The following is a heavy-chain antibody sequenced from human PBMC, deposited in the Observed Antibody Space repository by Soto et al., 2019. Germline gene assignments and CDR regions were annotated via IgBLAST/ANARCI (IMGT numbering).Heavy chain of an antibody. Sequence: QVQLQESGPGLVKPSETLSLTCTVSGGSISSYYWSWIRQPPGKGLEWIGYIYYSGSTNYNPSLKCRVTISVDTSKNQFSLKLSSVTAADTAVYYCARDSYSGSNNWFDRWGQGTLVTVSS. D-gene: IGHD1-26*01. CDR1: GGSISSYY. CDR2: IYYSGST. V-gene: IGHV4-59*01. J-gene: IGHJ5*02. CDR3: ARDSYSGSNNWFDR.